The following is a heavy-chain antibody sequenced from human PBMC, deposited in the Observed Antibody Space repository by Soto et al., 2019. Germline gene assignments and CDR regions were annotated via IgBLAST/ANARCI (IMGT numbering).Heavy chain of an antibody. CDR3: AKCGDYDILTGYYASWFDP. D-gene: IGHD3-9*01. CDR1: GFTFSSYA. CDR2: ISGSGGST. J-gene: IGHJ5*02. V-gene: IGHV3-23*01. Sequence: GGSLRLSCAASGFTFSSYAMSWVRQAPGKGLEWVSAISGSGGSTYYADSVKGRFTISRDNSKNTLYLQMNSLRAEDTAVYYCAKCGDYDILTGYYASWFDPCGQGTLVTVSS.